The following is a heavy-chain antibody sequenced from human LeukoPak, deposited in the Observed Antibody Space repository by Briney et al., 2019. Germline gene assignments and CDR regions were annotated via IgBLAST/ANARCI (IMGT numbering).Heavy chain of an antibody. Sequence: PGGSLRLSCAASGFTFSSYAMHWVRPAPGKGLEWVAVISYDGSNKYYADSVKGRFTISRDNSKNTLYLQMNSLRAEDTAVYYCARDRQPYSSGWYSDYWGQGTLVTVSS. D-gene: IGHD6-19*01. CDR3: ARDRQPYSSGWYSDY. J-gene: IGHJ4*02. CDR1: GFTFSSYA. CDR2: ISYDGSNK. V-gene: IGHV3-30*04.